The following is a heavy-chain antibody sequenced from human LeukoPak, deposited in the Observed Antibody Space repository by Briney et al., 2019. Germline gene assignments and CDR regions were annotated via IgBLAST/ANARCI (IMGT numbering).Heavy chain of an antibody. CDR3: ARAGGSYTLLPY. D-gene: IGHD1-26*01. J-gene: IGHJ4*02. CDR1: GFTFSSYW. Sequence: PGGSLRLSCAASGFTFSSYWMHWVRQAPGKGLVGVSRINSDGSSTNYADSVKGRFTISRDNAKNTLYLQMNSLRAEDTAVYYCARAGGSYTLLPYWGQGTLVTVSS. V-gene: IGHV3-74*01. CDR2: INSDGSST.